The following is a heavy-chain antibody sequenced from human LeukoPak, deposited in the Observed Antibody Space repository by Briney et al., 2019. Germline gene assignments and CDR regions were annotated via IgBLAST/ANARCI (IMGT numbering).Heavy chain of an antibody. V-gene: IGHV4-4*07. J-gene: IGHJ4*02. D-gene: IGHD3-9*01. CDR2: IYTSGST. CDR3: ARSGIVLRYFDWLPSPQFDY. CDR1: GGSISSFY. Sequence: SETLSLTCTVSGGSISSFYWSWIRQPAGKGLEWIGRIYTSGSTNYNPSLKSRVTISVDTSKNQFSLKLSSVTAADTAVYYCARSGIVLRYFDWLPSPQFDYWGQGTLVTVSS.